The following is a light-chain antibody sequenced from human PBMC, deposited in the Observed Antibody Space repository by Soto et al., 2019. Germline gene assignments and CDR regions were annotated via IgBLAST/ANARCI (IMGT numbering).Light chain of an antibody. V-gene: IGLV2-14*01. J-gene: IGLJ1*01. CDR1: SGDIGSYNR. CDR3: SSYTNINTRACV. CDR2: EVT. Sequence: QSVLTQPASVSWSPGQSITISFTGTSGDIGSYNRVSWYQQHPGKAPKLIIYEVTDRPSGVSNRFSGSKSGNTASLTISGLQAEDEAEYYCSSYTNINTRACVFGTGTKVTVL.